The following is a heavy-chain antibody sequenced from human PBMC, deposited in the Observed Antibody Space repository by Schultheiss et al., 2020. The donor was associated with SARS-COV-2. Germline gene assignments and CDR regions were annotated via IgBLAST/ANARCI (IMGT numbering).Heavy chain of an antibody. J-gene: IGHJ6*02. Sequence: GGSLRLSCAASGFTFSSYGMHWVRQAPGKGLEWVSFITNSGRTIYYADSVKGRFTISRDNSKNTLYLQMNSLRAEDTAVYYCARGSDYSHYYYGMDVWGQGTTVTVSS. CDR1: GFTFSSYG. CDR3: ARGSDYSHYYYGMDV. D-gene: IGHD4-11*01. CDR2: ITNSGRTI. V-gene: IGHV3-48*01.